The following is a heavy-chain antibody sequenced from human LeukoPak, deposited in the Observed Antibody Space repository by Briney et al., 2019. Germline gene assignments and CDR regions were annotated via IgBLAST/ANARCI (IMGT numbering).Heavy chain of an antibody. CDR3: AREWELSRAFDI. Sequence: SETLSLTCTVSGGSISSYYWSWIRQPPGKGLEWIGYIYYSGSTNYNPSLKSRVPISVDTSKNQFSLKLSSVTAADTAVYYCAREWELSRAFDIWGQGTMVTVSS. CDR1: GGSISSYY. V-gene: IGHV4-59*01. J-gene: IGHJ3*02. D-gene: IGHD1-26*01. CDR2: IYYSGST.